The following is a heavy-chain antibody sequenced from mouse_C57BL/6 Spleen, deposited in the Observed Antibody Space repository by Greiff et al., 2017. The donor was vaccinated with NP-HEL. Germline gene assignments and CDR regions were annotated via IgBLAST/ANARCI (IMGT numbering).Heavy chain of an antibody. CDR1: GFTFSSYT. Sequence: EVKLMESGGGLVKPGGSLKLSCAASGFTFSSYTMSWVRQTPEKRLEWVATISGGGGNTYYPDSVKGRFTISRDNAKNTLYLQMSSLRSEDTALYYCARHEGSSGYGFDYWGQGTTLTVSS. CDR3: ARHEGSSGYGFDY. J-gene: IGHJ2*01. V-gene: IGHV5-9*01. CDR2: ISGGGGNT. D-gene: IGHD3-2*02.